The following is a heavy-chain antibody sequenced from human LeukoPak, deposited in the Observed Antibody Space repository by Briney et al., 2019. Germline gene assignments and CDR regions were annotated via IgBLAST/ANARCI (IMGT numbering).Heavy chain of an antibody. CDR1: GFTLSSYA. CDR3: ARDRDGYNSPRHFDY. V-gene: IGHV4-34*01. D-gene: IGHD5-24*01. CDR2: INHSGST. J-gene: IGHJ4*02. Sequence: PGGSLRLSCAASGFTLSSYAMSWIRQPPGKGLEWIGEINHSGSTNYNPSLKSRVTISVDTSKNQFSLKLSSVTAADTAVYYCARDRDGYNSPRHFDYWGQGTLVTVSS.